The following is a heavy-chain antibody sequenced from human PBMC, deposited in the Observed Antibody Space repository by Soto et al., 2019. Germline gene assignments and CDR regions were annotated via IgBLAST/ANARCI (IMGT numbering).Heavy chain of an antibody. CDR3: ARRRLRGYMDV. CDR2: IYYSGST. D-gene: IGHD6-25*01. J-gene: IGHJ6*03. CDR1: GGSISSYD. V-gene: IGHV4-59*08. Sequence: SETQSLTCTVSGGSISSYDWSWIRQPPGKGLEWIGYIYYSGSTNYNPSLKSRVTISVDTSKNQFSLKLSSVTAADTAVYYCARRRLRGYMDVWGKGTTVTVSS.